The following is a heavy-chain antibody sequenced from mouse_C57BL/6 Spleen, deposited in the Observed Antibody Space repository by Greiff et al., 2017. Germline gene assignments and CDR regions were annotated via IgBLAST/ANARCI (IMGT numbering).Heavy chain of an antibody. Sequence: QVQLQQPGAELVKPGASVKLSCKASGYTFTSYWMHWVKQRPGQGLEWIGMIHPNSGSTNYNEKFKSKATLTVDKSSSTAYMQLSSLASEDSAVYYCARDGDYAMDYWGQGTSVTVSS. CDR1: GYTFTSYW. CDR3: ARDGDYAMDY. CDR2: IHPNSGST. V-gene: IGHV1-64*01. J-gene: IGHJ4*01.